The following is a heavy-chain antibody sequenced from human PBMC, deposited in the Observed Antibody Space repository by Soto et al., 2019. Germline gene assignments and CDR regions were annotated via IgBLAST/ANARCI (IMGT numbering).Heavy chain of an antibody. V-gene: IGHV3-33*01. CDR3: ARFWGCSGGSCQTFDY. CDR1: GFTFSSYG. Sequence: QVQLVESGGGVVQPGRSLRLSCAASGFTFSSYGMHWVRQAPGKGLEWVAVIWYDGSNKYYADSVKGRFTISRDNSKNTLYLQMNSLRAEDTAVYYCARFWGCSGGSCQTFDYWGQGTLVTVSA. D-gene: IGHD2-15*01. J-gene: IGHJ4*02. CDR2: IWYDGSNK.